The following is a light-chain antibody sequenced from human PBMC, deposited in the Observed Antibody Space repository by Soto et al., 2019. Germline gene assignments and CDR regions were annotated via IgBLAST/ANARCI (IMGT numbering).Light chain of an antibody. J-gene: IGKJ2*01. CDR1: QSVSSN. CDR2: GAS. CDR3: QQYNNWPYT. V-gene: IGKV3-15*01. Sequence: EIVRTQSPATLSVSPGERATLSCRASQSVSSNLACYQQKPGQAPRLLIYGASTRATGIPARFSGSGCGTEFTLTISILQSEDFAVYYWQQYNNWPYTFGQGTKLEIK.